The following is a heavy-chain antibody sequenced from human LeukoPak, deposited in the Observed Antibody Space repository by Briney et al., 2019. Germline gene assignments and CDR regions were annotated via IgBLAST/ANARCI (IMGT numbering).Heavy chain of an antibody. CDR2: ISWNSGSI. V-gene: IGHV3-9*01. CDR3: AKGRLEAAAGHFDY. J-gene: IGHJ4*02. D-gene: IGHD6-13*01. CDR1: GFTFDDYA. Sequence: GGSLRLSCAASGFTFDDYAMHWVRRAPGKGLEWGSGISWNSGSIGYADSVKGRFAISRDNAKNSLYLQMNSLRAEDTALYYCAKGRLEAAAGHFDYWGQGTLVTVSS.